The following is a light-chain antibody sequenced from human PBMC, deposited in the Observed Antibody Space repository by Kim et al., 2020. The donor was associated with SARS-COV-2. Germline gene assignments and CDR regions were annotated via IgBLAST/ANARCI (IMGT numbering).Light chain of an antibody. CDR3: QQRSYLIT. CDR2: DAS. CDR1: QSVSSY. Sequence: SLSPGERATRSCRASQSVSSYLAWYQQKPGQAPRLLIYDASNRATGIPARFSGSGSGTDFTLTISSLEPEDFAVYYCQQRSYLITFGQGTRLEIK. V-gene: IGKV3-11*01. J-gene: IGKJ5*01.